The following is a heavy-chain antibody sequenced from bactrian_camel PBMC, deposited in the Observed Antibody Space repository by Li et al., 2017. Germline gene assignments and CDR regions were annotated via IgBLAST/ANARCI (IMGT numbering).Heavy chain of an antibody. Sequence: DVQLVESGGGLVQPGGSLRLSCATSGFTFNNYAMSWVRQAPGKGLEWVSGVHSGGETTYYTDSVKGRFTVSRDNAKNTLYLQLDSLKTEDTAMYYCTREDPGAGSADWGQGTQVTVS. CDR3: TREDPGAGSAD. J-gene: IGHJ4*01. D-gene: IGHD6*01. V-gene: IGHV3S31*01. CDR2: VHSGGETT. CDR1: GFTFNNYA.